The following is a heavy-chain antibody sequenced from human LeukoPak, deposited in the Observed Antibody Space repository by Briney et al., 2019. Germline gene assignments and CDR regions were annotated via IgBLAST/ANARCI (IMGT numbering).Heavy chain of an antibody. D-gene: IGHD5-24*01. Sequence: PSETLSLTCTVSGGSISSGDYYWSWIRQPPGKGLERIGYIYYSGSTYCNPSLKSRVTISVDTSKNQFSLKLSSVTAADTAVYYCASREMASPEYAFDIWGQGTMVTVSS. V-gene: IGHV4-30-4*01. CDR2: IYYSGST. CDR3: ASREMASPEYAFDI. CDR1: GGSISSGDYY. J-gene: IGHJ3*02.